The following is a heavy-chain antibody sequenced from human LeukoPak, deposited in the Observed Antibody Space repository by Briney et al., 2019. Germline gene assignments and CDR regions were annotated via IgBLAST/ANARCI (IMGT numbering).Heavy chain of an antibody. CDR1: GGSISSYY. V-gene: IGHV4-4*07. D-gene: IGHD3-3*01. Sequence: PSETLSLTCTVSGGSISSYYWSWIRQPAGKGLEWIGRIYTSGSTNYNPSLKSRVTILVDKSKNQFSLKLSSVTAADTAVYYCARDPKPNYDFWSGSWFDPWGQGTLVTVSS. CDR3: ARDPKPNYDFWSGSWFDP. J-gene: IGHJ5*02. CDR2: IYTSGST.